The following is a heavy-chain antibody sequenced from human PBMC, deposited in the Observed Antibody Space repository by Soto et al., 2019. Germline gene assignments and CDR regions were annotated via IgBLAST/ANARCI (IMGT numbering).Heavy chain of an antibody. J-gene: IGHJ5*02. Sequence: SETLSLTCAVYGGSFSGYYWSWIRQPPGKGLEWIGEINHSGSTNYNPSLKSRVTISVDTSKNQFSLKLSSVTAADTAVYYCAGGTRASIAARTGYNWFDPWGQGTLVTVSS. D-gene: IGHD6-6*01. CDR2: INHSGST. CDR3: AGGTRASIAARTGYNWFDP. CDR1: GGSFSGYY. V-gene: IGHV4-34*01.